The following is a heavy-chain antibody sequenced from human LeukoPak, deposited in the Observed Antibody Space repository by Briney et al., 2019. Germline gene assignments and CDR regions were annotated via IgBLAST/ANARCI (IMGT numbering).Heavy chain of an antibody. CDR1: GFTFIDYD. V-gene: IGHV3-21*01. CDR3: GRAFPPLRTSSAGDL. CDR2: ISGLSSHI. J-gene: IGHJ4*02. Sequence: GGSLRLSCSASGFTFIDYDMTWFRQAPGKGLEWVSSISGLSSHIYYGDSVKGRFSISRDNAKNSLYLQMNSLGAEDTAVYYCGRAFPPLRTSSAGDLWGQGTLVTVSS. D-gene: IGHD3-16*01.